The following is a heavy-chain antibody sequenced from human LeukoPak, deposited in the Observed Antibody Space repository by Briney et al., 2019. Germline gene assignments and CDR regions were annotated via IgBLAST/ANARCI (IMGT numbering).Heavy chain of an antibody. Sequence: GGSLRLSCAGSGFSFSSYGMHWVRQAPGKGLEWMAFIRSDGSNKYYADSVKGRFTISRDNSKNTLYLQMNSLRAEDTAVYYCARQREMTTIFTALGYWGQGTLVTVSS. CDR3: ARQREMTTIFTALGY. D-gene: IGHD5-24*01. CDR2: IRSDGSNK. CDR1: GFSFSSYG. J-gene: IGHJ4*02. V-gene: IGHV3-30*02.